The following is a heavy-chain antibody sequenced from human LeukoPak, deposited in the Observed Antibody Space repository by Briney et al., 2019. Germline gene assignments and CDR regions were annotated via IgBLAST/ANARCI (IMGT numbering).Heavy chain of an antibody. J-gene: IGHJ4*02. CDR3: TGPYSSSAGY. Sequence: PGGSLRLSCAASGFTFSDSTMHWVRQASGKGLEWVGRIRSKAHSYATAYAASVTGRFTISRDDSKNTAYLQMNSLKTEDTAVYYCTGPYSSSAGYWGQGTLVTVSS. V-gene: IGHV3-73*01. CDR1: GFTFSDST. CDR2: IRSKAHSYAT. D-gene: IGHD6-13*01.